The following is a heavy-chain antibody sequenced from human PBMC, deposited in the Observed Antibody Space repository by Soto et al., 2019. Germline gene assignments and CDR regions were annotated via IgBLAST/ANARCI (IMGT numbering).Heavy chain of an antibody. CDR2: VFWDDDK. J-gene: IGHJ4*02. CDR3: AHTRAPRIFDY. Sequence: PTLVNPTQTLTLTCTFSGFSLTTSGVGVGWIRQPPGKALEWLALVFWDDDKRYSPSLKSRLTITKDTSKNQVVLTMTNMDPVDTATYYCAHTRAPRIFDYWGQGTLVTVSS. CDR1: GFSLTTSGVG. V-gene: IGHV2-5*02. D-gene: IGHD2-15*01.